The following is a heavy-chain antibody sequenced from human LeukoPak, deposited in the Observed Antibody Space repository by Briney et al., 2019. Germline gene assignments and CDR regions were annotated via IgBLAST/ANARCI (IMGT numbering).Heavy chain of an antibody. J-gene: IGHJ4*02. D-gene: IGHD2-21*02. CDR1: GYTFTSYD. CDR2: MNPNSGNT. Sequence: ASVKVSCKASGYTFTSYDINWVRQATGQGLEWMVWMNPNSGNTGYAQKFQGRVTITRNTSISTAYMELSSLRSEDTAVYYCARWSLGTDQAAIPFDYWGQGTLVTVSS. CDR3: ARWSLGTDQAAIPFDY. V-gene: IGHV1-8*03.